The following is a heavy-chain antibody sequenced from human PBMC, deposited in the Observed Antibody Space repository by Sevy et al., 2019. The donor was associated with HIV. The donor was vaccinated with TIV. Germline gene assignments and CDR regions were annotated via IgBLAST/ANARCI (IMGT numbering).Heavy chain of an antibody. CDR1: GGSITSLY. J-gene: IGHJ4*02. CDR2: IYYNGYT. CDR3: AGENAWGRGYS. Sequence: SETLSLTCTVSGGSITSLYWNWIRQPPGKGLEWIANIYYNGYTNYNPSLKSRVTLSLDTSKNQFSLRLSSVTAADTAMYYCAGENAWGRGYSWGQGTLVTVSS. D-gene: IGHD1-26*01. V-gene: IGHV4-59*08.